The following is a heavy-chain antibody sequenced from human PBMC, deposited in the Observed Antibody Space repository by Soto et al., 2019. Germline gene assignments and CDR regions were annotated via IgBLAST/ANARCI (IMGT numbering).Heavy chain of an antibody. J-gene: IGHJ6*01. CDR3: ARDRVLTIATKGGMDV. Sequence: SETLSLTCAVYGGSFSGYYWSWFRQPPGKGLEWIGEINHSGSTNYNPSLKSRVTISVDTSKNQFSLKLSSVTAADTAVYYCARDRVLTIATKGGMDVWGQGTTVIVSS. D-gene: IGHD2-8*01. CDR1: GGSFSGYY. CDR2: INHSGST. V-gene: IGHV4-34*01.